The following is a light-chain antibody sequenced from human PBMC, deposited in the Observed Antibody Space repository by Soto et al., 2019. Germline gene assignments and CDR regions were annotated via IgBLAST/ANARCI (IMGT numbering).Light chain of an antibody. CDR1: SSNIGSNY. Sequence: QSVLTQPPSASGTPGQRGTSSCSGSSSNIGSNYVYWYQQLPGTAPKLLIYRNNQRPSGVPDRFSGSKSGTSASLAISGLRSEDEADYYCAAWDDSLSGPVFGGGTKLTVL. V-gene: IGLV1-47*01. CDR3: AAWDDSLSGPV. J-gene: IGLJ3*02. CDR2: RNN.